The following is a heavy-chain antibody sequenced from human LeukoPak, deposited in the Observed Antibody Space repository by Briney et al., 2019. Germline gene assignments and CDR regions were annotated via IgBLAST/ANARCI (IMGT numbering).Heavy chain of an antibody. CDR3: ARVYVAGEYYYDSSGYYYFRY. J-gene: IGHJ4*02. CDR2: INPNSGGT. D-gene: IGHD3-22*01. Sequence: ASVKVSCKASGYTFTGYYMHLVRQAPGQGLEWMGWINPNSGGTNYAQKFQGRVTMTRDTSISTAYMELSRLRSDDTAVYYCARVYVAGEYYYDSSGYYYFRYWGQGTLVTVSS. CDR1: GYTFTGYY. V-gene: IGHV1-2*02.